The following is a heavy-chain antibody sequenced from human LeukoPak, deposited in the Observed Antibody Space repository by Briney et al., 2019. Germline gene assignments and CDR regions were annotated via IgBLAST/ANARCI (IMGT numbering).Heavy chain of an antibody. CDR1: GFTFSIYW. D-gene: IGHD6-19*01. CDR3: ARGIAVAGNFDY. CDR2: INSDGSST. J-gene: IGHJ4*02. V-gene: IGHV3-74*01. Sequence: GGSLRLSCAASGFTFSIYWMHWVRHAPGKGRVWVSRINSDGSSTNYADSVKGRFTISGDNAKNSLYLQMNSLRAEDTAVYYCARGIAVAGNFDYWGQGTLVTVS.